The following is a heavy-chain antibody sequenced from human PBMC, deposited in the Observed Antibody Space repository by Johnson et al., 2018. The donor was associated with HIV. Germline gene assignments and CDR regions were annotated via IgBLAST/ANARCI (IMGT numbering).Heavy chain of an antibody. CDR3: ARDPFRDACDI. J-gene: IGHJ3*02. CDR2: LYSGDNT. CDR1: GFTFSSYA. Sequence: QVQLVESGGGVVQPGRSLRLSCAASGFTFSSYAMHWVRQAPGKGLEWVSVLYSGDNTFYADSVKGRFTISRDNSKNTLYLQMNSLRAEDTAVYYCARDPFRDACDIWGQGTMVTVSS. V-gene: IGHV3-NL1*01.